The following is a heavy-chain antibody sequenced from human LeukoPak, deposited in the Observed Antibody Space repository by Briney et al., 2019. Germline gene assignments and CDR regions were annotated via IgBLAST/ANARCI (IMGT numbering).Heavy chain of an antibody. CDR2: ISSSSSTI. V-gene: IGHV3-48*04. CDR3: ARGEVAADGTSWFDP. J-gene: IGHJ5*02. Sequence: GGSLRLSCAASGFTFSSYSMNWVRQAPGKGLEWVSYISSSSSTIYYADSVKGRFTISRDNAKNSLYLQMNSLRAEDTAVYYCARGEVAADGTSWFDPWGQGTLVTLSS. D-gene: IGHD6-13*01. CDR1: GFTFSSYS.